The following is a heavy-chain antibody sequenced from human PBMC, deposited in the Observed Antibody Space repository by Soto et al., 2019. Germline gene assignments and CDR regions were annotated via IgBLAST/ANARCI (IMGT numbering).Heavy chain of an antibody. CDR3: ARMGPYETSGRFDY. CDR1: GGSISSGDYS. CDR2: IYNSGIT. Sequence: TLSLTCTVSGGSISSGDYSWSWVRQSPGKGLEWIGHIYNSGITYYNPSLKSRVVISIDTSRNQFSLRLNSLTAADMAVYYCARMGPYETSGRFDYWGQGTLVTVSS. D-gene: IGHD5-12*01. J-gene: IGHJ4*02. V-gene: IGHV4-30-4*01.